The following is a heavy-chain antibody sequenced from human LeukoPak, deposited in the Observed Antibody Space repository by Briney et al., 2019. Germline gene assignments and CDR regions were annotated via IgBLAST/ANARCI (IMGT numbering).Heavy chain of an antibody. D-gene: IGHD3-22*01. CDR1: GFTFSSYG. Sequence: AGGSLRLSCAASGFTFSSYGMSWVRQAPGKGLEWVSAISGSGGSTYYADSVKGRFTISRDNSKNTLYLQMNSLRAEDTAVYYCAKDGFNYYDSEGVDYWGQGTLVTVSS. V-gene: IGHV3-23*01. CDR3: AKDGFNYYDSEGVDY. CDR2: ISGSGGST. J-gene: IGHJ4*02.